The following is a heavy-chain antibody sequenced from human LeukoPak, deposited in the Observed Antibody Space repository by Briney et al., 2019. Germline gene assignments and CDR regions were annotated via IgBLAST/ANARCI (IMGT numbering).Heavy chain of an antibody. Sequence: EPLSLTCTVPGRSITSYYWSWIRQPPGEGLEWIAYIFYNGSTNYSPSLNMRVTISVDTSTYQFSVKLSSVNAADTAVYYCARGGSSGYDPFDYWGQGTLVTVSS. CDR2: IFYNGST. CDR3: ARGGSSGYDPFDY. D-gene: IGHD5-12*01. CDR1: GRSITSYY. J-gene: IGHJ4*02. V-gene: IGHV4-59*01.